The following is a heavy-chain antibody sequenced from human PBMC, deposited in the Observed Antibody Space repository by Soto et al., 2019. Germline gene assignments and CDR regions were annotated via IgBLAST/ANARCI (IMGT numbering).Heavy chain of an antibody. J-gene: IGHJ4*01. D-gene: IGHD6-19*01. Sequence: EVQLVESGGGLVQPGGSLRLSCAASGFTFSSYWMSWVRQAPGKGLEWVVNIEQDGSERYYMDSVRGRFTASRDNAKNSLYLQMNSLRAEDTAVYFCARVAYSYGWIYDYWGQGSLVTVSS. V-gene: IGHV3-7*01. CDR3: ARVAYSYGWIYDY. CDR2: IEQDGSER. CDR1: GFTFSSYW.